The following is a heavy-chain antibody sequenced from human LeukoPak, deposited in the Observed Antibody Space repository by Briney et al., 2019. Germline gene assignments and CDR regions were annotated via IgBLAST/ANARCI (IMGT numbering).Heavy chain of an antibody. J-gene: IGHJ6*03. CDR3: ARVVRGVITIYYYYYMDV. D-gene: IGHD3-10*01. Sequence: ASVKVSCKVSGYTLTELSMHWVRQAPGKGLEWMGGFDPEDGETIYAQKFQGRVTMTRDMSTSTVYMELSSLRSEDTAVYYCARVVRGVITIYYYYYMDVWGKGTTVTVSS. V-gene: IGHV1-24*01. CDR1: GYTLTELS. CDR2: FDPEDGET.